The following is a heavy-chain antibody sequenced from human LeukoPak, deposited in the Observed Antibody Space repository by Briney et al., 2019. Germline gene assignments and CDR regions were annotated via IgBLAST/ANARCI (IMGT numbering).Heavy chain of an antibody. V-gene: IGHV3-7*03. Sequence: GGSLRLSCAASGFTFSSYWMSWVRQAPGKGLEWVANIKQDGSEKYYVDSVKGRFTISRDNAKNSLYLQMNSLRAEDTALYYCAKDLMATKGECLDYWGQGTLVTVSS. CDR1: GFTFSSYW. CDR3: AKDLMATKGECLDY. J-gene: IGHJ4*02. CDR2: IKQDGSEK. D-gene: IGHD5-24*01.